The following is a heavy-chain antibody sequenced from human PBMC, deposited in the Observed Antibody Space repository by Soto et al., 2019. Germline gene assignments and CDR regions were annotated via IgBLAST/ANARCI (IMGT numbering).Heavy chain of an antibody. Sequence: EVQLVESGGGLVQPGGSLRLSCPASGFTLSTYWMHWVRQAPGEGLVWVSRINSDGSSTIYADPVKGRFTISRENAKNTVYLQMNSLRAEDTAVYYCTRGRENYSYFDYWGQGILVTVSS. V-gene: IGHV3-74*01. J-gene: IGHJ4*02. CDR2: INSDGSST. CDR1: GFTLSTYW. CDR3: TRGRENYSYFDY. D-gene: IGHD4-4*01.